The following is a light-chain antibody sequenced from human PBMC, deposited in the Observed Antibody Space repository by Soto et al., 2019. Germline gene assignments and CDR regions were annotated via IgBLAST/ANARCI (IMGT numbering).Light chain of an antibody. CDR2: EDN. V-gene: IGLV2-23*01. Sequence: QSALXXPASVSGSPGQXXTXXXAXXXXXVGGYNLVSWYQQHPGKAPKLMIYEDNERPSGVSNRFSGSKSGNTASLTISGLRAEDEADYYCCSYAGGSTYAFGTGTKVTVL. CDR3: CSYAGGSTYA. CDR1: XXXVGGYNL. J-gene: IGLJ1*01.